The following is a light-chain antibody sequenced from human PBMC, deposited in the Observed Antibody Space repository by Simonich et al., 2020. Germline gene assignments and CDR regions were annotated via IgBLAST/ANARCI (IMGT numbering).Light chain of an antibody. CDR1: SSNIGSNT. CDR3: AAWDDSLNGWV. J-gene: IGLJ3*02. CDR2: RNK. V-gene: IGLV1-44*01. Sequence: QSVLTQPPSASGTPGQRVTISCSGSSSNIGSNTVNWYQQLPGTAPKLLIYRNKQRPSGVPDRFSGSKSGTSASLAIRGLQSEDEADYYCAAWDDSLNGWVFGGGTKLTVL.